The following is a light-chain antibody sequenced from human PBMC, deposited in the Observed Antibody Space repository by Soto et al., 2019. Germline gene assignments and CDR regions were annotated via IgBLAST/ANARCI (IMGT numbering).Light chain of an antibody. CDR2: EVT. Sequence: QSVLTQPPSVSGSPGQSVTISCTGTSSDVGSYNRVSWYQQPPGTAPKLMIYEVTNRPSGVPDRFSGSKSGNTASLTISGLQAEDEADYYCSSYTSSDTYVFGTVTKVTVL. CDR1: SSDVGSYNR. V-gene: IGLV2-18*02. CDR3: SSYTSSDTYV. J-gene: IGLJ1*01.